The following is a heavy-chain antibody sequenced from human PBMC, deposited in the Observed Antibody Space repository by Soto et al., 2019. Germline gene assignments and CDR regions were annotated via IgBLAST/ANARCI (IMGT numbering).Heavy chain of an antibody. D-gene: IGHD5-18*01. Sequence: ASVKVSCKASGYTFTSYGISWVRQAPGQGLEWMGWISAYNGNTNYAQKLQGRVTMTTDTSTSTAYMELRSLRSDDTAVYYCARDIPRGYSYGRSLDFDYWGQGTLVTVSS. CDR2: ISAYNGNT. J-gene: IGHJ4*02. CDR1: GYTFTSYG. V-gene: IGHV1-18*01. CDR3: ARDIPRGYSYGRSLDFDY.